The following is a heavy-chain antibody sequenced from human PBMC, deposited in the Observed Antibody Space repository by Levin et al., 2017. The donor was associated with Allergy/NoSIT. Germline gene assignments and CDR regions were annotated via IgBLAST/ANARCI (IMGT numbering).Heavy chain of an antibody. Sequence: GESLKISCAASGFTFSSYAMHWVRQAPGKGLEYVSAISSNGGSTYYANSVKGRFTISRDNSKNTLYLQMGSLRAEDMAVYYCARGRGCSGGSCYSRRIAVAGPETGLDYWGQGTLVTVSS. J-gene: IGHJ4*02. CDR1: GFTFSSYA. D-gene: IGHD2-15*01. CDR2: ISSNGGST. V-gene: IGHV3-64*01. CDR3: ARGRGCSGGSCYSRRIAVAGPETGLDY.